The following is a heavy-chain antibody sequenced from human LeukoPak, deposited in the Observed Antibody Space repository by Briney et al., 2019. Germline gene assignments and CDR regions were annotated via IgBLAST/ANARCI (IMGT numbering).Heavy chain of an antibody. Sequence: PSETLSLTCTVSGGSIGTYYYSWIRQPPGKGLEWLGYIYYTGSTSYNPSLKSRVTMSLDASKNQFSLELNSVTPADTAVYYCARGGNYWPQWWFDPWGRGTLVSVS. V-gene: IGHV4-59*13. D-gene: IGHD1-26*01. CDR2: IYYTGST. CDR3: ARGGNYWPQWWFDP. CDR1: GGSIGTYY. J-gene: IGHJ5*02.